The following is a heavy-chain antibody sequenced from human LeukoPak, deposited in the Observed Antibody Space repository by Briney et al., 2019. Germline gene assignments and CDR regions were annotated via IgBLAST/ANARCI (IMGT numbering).Heavy chain of an antibody. CDR2: ITSNGGST. CDR3: ARVRWSSAFDY. J-gene: IGHJ4*02. Sequence: GGPLRLSCAASGFSFSTYAMHWVRQAPGKGLEYVAAITSNGGSTYYARSVKGRFTISRDNSKNPLYLQMGSLRAEDMAVYYCARVRWSSAFDYWGQGTLVTVSS. D-gene: IGHD1-26*01. V-gene: IGHV3-64*01. CDR1: GFSFSTYA.